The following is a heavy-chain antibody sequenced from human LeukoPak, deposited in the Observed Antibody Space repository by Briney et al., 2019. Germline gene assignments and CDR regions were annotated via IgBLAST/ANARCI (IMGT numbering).Heavy chain of an antibody. J-gene: IGHJ4*02. CDR1: GGSFSGYY. Sequence: KPSETLSLTCAVYGGSFSGYYWSWTRQPPGKGLEWMGEINHSGSTNYNPSLKSRVTISVDTSKNQFSLKLSSVTAADTAVYYCVIGLGYWGQGTLVTVSS. CDR3: VIGLGY. V-gene: IGHV4-34*01. D-gene: IGHD3-16*01. CDR2: INHSGST.